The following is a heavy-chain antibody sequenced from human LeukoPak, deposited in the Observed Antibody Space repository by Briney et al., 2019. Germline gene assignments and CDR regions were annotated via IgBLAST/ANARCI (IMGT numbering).Heavy chain of an antibody. CDR3: ARDGSSSSGPDY. J-gene: IGHJ4*02. Sequence: ASVKVSCKASGYTFTSYDINWVRQATGQGLEWMGWMNPNSGNTGYAQKFQGRITMTRNTSISTAYMELSSLRSEDTAVYYCARDGSSSSGPDYWGQGTLVTVSS. D-gene: IGHD6-6*01. V-gene: IGHV1-8*01. CDR2: MNPNSGNT. CDR1: GYTFTSYD.